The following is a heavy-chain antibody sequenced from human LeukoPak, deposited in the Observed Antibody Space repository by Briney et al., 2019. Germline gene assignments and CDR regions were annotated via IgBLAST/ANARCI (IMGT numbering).Heavy chain of an antibody. Sequence: GGSLRLSCAASGFTFSSYWMSWVSQAPGKGLEWVANIKQDGSEKYYVDSVKGRFTVSRDNAKNSLYLQMNSLRVEDTAMHYCAKVAASGISPTDYWGQGTLVTVSS. CDR2: IKQDGSEK. CDR1: GFTFSSYW. J-gene: IGHJ4*02. V-gene: IGHV3-7*01. CDR3: AKVAASGISPTDY. D-gene: IGHD6-13*01.